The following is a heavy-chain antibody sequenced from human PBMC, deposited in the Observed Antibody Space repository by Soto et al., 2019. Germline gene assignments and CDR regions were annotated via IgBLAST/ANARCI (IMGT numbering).Heavy chain of an antibody. CDR1: GFTFSTYA. V-gene: IGHV3-23*01. J-gene: IGHJ4*02. Sequence: GGSLRLSCAASGFTFSTYAVTWVRQAPGKGLEWVSTISGGGDNTYYADSVKGRFTISRDNSKNTLYLQMNSLRADDTAVYYCAKPFLGYCSSTTCYGYYLDCWGQGTLVTVSS. CDR2: ISGGGDNT. CDR3: AKPFLGYCSSTTCYGYYLDC. D-gene: IGHD2-2*01.